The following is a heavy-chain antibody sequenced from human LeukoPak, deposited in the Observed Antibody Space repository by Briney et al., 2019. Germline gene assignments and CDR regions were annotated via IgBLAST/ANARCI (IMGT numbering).Heavy chain of an antibody. CDR2: IYNSGST. CDR3: ARFGWVPPAHFDY. V-gene: IGHV4-39*05. J-gene: IGHJ4*02. D-gene: IGHD3-10*01. Sequence: SETPSLTCTVSGDSISSSSYYWGWIRQPPGKGLEWIGSIYNSGSTYYNPSLKSRVTISVDTSKNQFSLNLYSVTAADTAVYYCARFGWVPPAHFDYWGQGTLVTVSS. CDR1: GDSISSSSYY.